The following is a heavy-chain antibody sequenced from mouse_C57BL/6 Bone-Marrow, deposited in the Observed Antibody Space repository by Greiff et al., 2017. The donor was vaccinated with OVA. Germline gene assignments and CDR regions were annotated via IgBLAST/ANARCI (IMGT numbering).Heavy chain of an antibody. CDR2: IHPNSGST. V-gene: IGHV1-64*01. CDR1: GYTFTSYW. J-gene: IGHJ4*01. D-gene: IGHD3-2*02. Sequence: VQLQQSGAELVKPGASVKLSCKASGYTFTSYWMHWVKQRPGQGLEWIGMIHPNSGSTNYNEKLKSKATLTVDKSSSTAYMQLSSLTSEDSAVYYCARTGDSSGYLDYWGQGTSVTVSS. CDR3: ARTGDSSGYLDY.